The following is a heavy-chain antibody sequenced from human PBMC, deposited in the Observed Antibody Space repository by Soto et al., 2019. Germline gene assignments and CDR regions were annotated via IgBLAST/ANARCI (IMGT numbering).Heavy chain of an antibody. Sequence: GSLRLSCAASGFTFSSYWMHWVRQAPGKGLVWVSRINSDGSSTSYADSVKGRFTISRDNAKNTLYLQMNSLRAEDTAVYYCASGLVVVPAATYYYYYGMDVWGQGTTVTVSS. CDR3: ASGLVVVPAATYYYYYGMDV. J-gene: IGHJ6*02. CDR2: INSDGSST. V-gene: IGHV3-74*01. D-gene: IGHD2-2*01. CDR1: GFTFSSYW.